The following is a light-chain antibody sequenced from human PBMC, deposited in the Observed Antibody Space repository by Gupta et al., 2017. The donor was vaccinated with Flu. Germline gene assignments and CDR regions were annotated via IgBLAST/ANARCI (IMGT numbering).Light chain of an antibody. CDR1: QSVSSNS. Sequence: ATLSCRASQSVSSNSLAWYQQKPGQAPRLLIYDSSSRATGIPDRFSGSGSGTDFTLTISRLEPEDFAVYHCQQYGSSTVQFTFGQGTKLEI. V-gene: IGKV3-20*01. CDR3: QQYGSSTVQFT. J-gene: IGKJ2*01. CDR2: DSS.